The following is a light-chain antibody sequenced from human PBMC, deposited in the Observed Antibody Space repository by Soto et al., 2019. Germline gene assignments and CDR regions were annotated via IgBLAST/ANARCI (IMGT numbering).Light chain of an antibody. J-gene: IGKJ1*01. CDR1: QSIHTN. Sequence: ETVMTQSEATLSVSPGERATLSCRASQSIHTNLARYQQKPGQPPRLLIYGESTRVTGIPTRVSGSGSGTECALTFSSLQSEDFAVYYCQQYNNWPRPFGQGAQVEIQ. V-gene: IGKV3-15*01. CDR3: QQYNNWPRP. CDR2: GES.